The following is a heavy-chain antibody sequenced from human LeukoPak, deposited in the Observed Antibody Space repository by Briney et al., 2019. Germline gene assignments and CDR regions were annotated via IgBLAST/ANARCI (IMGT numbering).Heavy chain of an antibody. J-gene: IGHJ4*02. CDR1: GYTLTELS. V-gene: IGHV1-24*01. D-gene: IGHD3-22*01. CDR2: FDPEDGET. CDR3: ARDAGDLYYYDSSGYYDY. Sequence: ASVKVSCKVSGYTLTELSMHWVRQAPGKGLEWMGGFDPEDGETIYAQKFQGRVTMTEDTSTDTAYMELRSLRSDDTAVYYCARDAGDLYYYDSSGYYDYWGQGTLVTVSS.